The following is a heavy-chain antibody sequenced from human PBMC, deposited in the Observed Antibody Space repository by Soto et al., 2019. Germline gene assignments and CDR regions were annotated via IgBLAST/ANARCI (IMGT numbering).Heavy chain of an antibody. CDR1: GFTFSNAW. CDR2: IKSKTDGGTT. J-gene: IGHJ5*02. V-gene: IGHV3-15*07. Sequence: PGGSLRLSCAASGFTFSNAWMNWVRQAPGKGLEWVGRIKSKTDGGTTDYAAPVKGRFTISRDDSKNTLYLQMNSLKTEDTAVYYCTTDLFTMVRGVILGNWFAPGGQGTLVPVSA. CDR3: TTDLFTMVRGVILGNWFAP. D-gene: IGHD3-10*01.